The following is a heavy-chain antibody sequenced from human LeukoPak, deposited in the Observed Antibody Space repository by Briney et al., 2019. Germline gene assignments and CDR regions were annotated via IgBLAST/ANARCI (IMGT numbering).Heavy chain of an antibody. CDR3: ARYPDCTNGVCYTYIDY. Sequence: GGSLRLSCAASGFTFDDYGMSWVRQAPGKGLEWVSVINWNGGSTGYADSVKGRFTISRDNAKNSLYLQMSSLRAEDTALYYCARYPDCTNGVCYTYIDYWGQGTLVTVSS. D-gene: IGHD2-8*01. CDR1: GFTFDDYG. V-gene: IGHV3-20*04. J-gene: IGHJ4*02. CDR2: INWNGGST.